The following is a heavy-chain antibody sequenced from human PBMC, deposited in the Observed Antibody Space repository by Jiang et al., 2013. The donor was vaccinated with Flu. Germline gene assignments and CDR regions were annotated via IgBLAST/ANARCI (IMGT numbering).Heavy chain of an antibody. D-gene: IGHD3-22*01. J-gene: IGHJ3*02. V-gene: IGHV1-2*02. CDR2: INPNSGGT. CDR1: GYTFTGYY. CDR3: AREVDPMIVDFNAFDI. Sequence: SGAEVKKPGASVKVSCKASGYTFTGYYMHWVRQAPGQGLEWMGWINPNSGGTNYAQKFQGRVTMTRDTSISTAYMELSRLRSDDTAVYYCAREVDPMIVDFNAFDIWGQGTMVTVSS.